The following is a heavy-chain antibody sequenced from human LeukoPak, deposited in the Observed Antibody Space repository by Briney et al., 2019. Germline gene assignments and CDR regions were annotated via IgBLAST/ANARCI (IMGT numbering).Heavy chain of an antibody. J-gene: IGHJ4*02. D-gene: IGHD6-6*01. Sequence: ASVKVSCKASRYTFTSHYMHWVRQAPGQGLNWMGIINPSGGTISYTQNFQCRVTMTRDTSTSTVYMELSSLRSEDTAVYFCARAEREYSSSSGVWGQGTLVTVSS. CDR3: ARAEREYSSSSGV. V-gene: IGHV1-46*01. CDR1: RYTFTSHY. CDR2: INPSGGTI.